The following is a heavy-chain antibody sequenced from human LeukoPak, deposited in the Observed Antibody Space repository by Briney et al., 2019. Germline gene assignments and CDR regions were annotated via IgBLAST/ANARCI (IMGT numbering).Heavy chain of an antibody. D-gene: IGHD3-10*02. V-gene: IGHV3-30*04. Sequence: GRSLRLSCAASGFTFSTYAMHWVRQAPGKGLDWVAVVSFHGTDKFYADSVKGRFTISRDNAKNSLYLQMNSLRAEDTAVYYCAELGITMIGGVWGKGTTVTISS. CDR2: VSFHGTDK. CDR1: GFTFSTYA. J-gene: IGHJ6*04. CDR3: AELGITMIGGV.